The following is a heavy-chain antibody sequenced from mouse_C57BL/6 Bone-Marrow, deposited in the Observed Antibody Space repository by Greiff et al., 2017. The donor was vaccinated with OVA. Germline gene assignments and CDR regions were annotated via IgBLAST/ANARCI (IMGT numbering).Heavy chain of an antibody. CDR2: IYPGSGNT. V-gene: IGHV1-76*01. J-gene: IGHJ4*01. CDR3: ARGVSTMVYYYAMDY. D-gene: IGHD2-2*01. Sequence: VQLQESGAELVRPGASVKLSCKASGYTFTDYYINWVKQRPGQGLAWIARIYPGSGNTYYNEKFKGKATLTAEKSSSTAYMQLSSLTSEDSAVYFCARGVSTMVYYYAMDYWGQGTSVTVSS. CDR1: GYTFTDYY.